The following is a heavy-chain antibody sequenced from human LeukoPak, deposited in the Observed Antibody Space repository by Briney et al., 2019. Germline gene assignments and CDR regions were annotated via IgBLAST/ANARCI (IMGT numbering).Heavy chain of an antibody. V-gene: IGHV1-8*01. D-gene: IGHD2-2*01. CDR3: ARDRQTIVVVPAAMGY. J-gene: IGHJ4*02. Sequence: ASVKVSCKASGYTFASYDINWVRQATGQGLEWMGWMNPNSGNTGYAQKFQGRVTMTRNTSISTAYMELSSLRSEDTAVYYCARDRQTIVVVPAAMGYWGRGTLVTVSS. CDR1: GYTFASYD. CDR2: MNPNSGNT.